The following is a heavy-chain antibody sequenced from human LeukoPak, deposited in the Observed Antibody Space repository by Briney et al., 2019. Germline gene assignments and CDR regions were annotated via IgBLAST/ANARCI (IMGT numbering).Heavy chain of an antibody. J-gene: IGHJ4*02. D-gene: IGHD1-26*01. CDR2: IYYSGST. CDR3: ARSYEEYFDY. Sequence: SETLSLTCTVSGGSISSYYWSWIRQPPGKGLEWIGYIYYSGSTNYNPSLKSRVTTSVDTSKNQFSLKLSSVTAADTAVYYCARSYEEYFDYWGQGTLVTVSS. CDR1: GGSISSYY. V-gene: IGHV4-59*01.